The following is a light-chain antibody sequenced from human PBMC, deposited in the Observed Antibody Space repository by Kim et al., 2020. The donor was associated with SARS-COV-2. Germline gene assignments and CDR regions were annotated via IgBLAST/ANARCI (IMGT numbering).Light chain of an antibody. CDR1: SGSVSTSYY. Sequence: QTVVTQEPSFSVSPGGTVTLTRGLSSGSVSTSYYPSWYQQTPGQAPRTLIYSTNTRSSGVPDRFSGSILGNKAALTITGAQADDESDYYCVLYMGSGISVFGGGTQLTVL. CDR3: VLYMGSGISV. J-gene: IGLJ2*01. CDR2: STN. V-gene: IGLV8-61*01.